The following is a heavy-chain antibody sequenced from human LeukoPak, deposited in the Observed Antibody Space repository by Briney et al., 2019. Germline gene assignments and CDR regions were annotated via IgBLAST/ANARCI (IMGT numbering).Heavy chain of an antibody. J-gene: IGHJ5*02. D-gene: IGHD2-8*01. CDR2: IYYSGGT. CDR1: GGSIRSSY. CDR3: ARDSMYATNYFDP. V-gene: IGHV4-59*01. Sequence: SETLSLTCSVSGGSIRSSYWNWIRQSPGKGLEWLGYIYYSGGTNYNPSLKGRVTLSIDMSKNQFSLWLTSVTAADTAVYYCARDSMYATNYFDPWGQGTLVTVSS.